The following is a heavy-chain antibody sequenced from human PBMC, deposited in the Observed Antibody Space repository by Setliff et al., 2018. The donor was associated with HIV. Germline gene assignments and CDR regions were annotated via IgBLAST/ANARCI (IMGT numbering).Heavy chain of an antibody. J-gene: IGHJ6*04. CDR1: GGSVSTGNSY. CDR2: IFYSGST. CDR3: TRRCADSYYPRPLDV. D-gene: IGHD3-10*01. V-gene: IGHV4-61*01. Sequence: PSEPLSLTCTVSGGSVSTGNSYWNWIRLPPGKGLEWIGYIFYSGSTNYNPSLKSRVTISVDTSKNQLPLRLNSVTAADTAIYYCTRRCADSYYPRPLDVWGKGTTVTVSS.